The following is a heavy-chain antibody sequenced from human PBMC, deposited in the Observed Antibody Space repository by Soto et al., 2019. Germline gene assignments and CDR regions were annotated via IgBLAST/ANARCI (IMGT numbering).Heavy chain of an antibody. CDR2: INHNSGGT. CDR3: ASGKAIEAEIYNGFDP. Sequence: QVQPEQSGAEVKKPGASVKISCKASGHTFTGYYIHWVRQSHGQGLAWMGWINHNSGGTDYGQKFQGRVTMTRDTSISTVYMELPRLRSADTAVYYCASGKAIEAEIYNGFDPWCQGTLVTVSS. CDR1: GHTFTGYY. V-gene: IGHV1-2*02. J-gene: IGHJ5*02.